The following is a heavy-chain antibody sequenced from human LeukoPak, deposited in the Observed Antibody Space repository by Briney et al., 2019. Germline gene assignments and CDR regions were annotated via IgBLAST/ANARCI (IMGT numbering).Heavy chain of an antibody. J-gene: IGHJ4*02. CDR1: GGSISSSSYY. CDR3: ARDGLDDYSNYGAY. V-gene: IGHV4-39*07. CDR2: IYYSGST. Sequence: LETLSLTCTVPGGSISSSSYYWGWIRQPPGKGLEWIGSIYYSGSTYYNPSLKSRVTISVDTSKNQFSPKLSSVTAADTAVYYCARDGLDDYSNYGAYWGQGTLVTVSS. D-gene: IGHD4-11*01.